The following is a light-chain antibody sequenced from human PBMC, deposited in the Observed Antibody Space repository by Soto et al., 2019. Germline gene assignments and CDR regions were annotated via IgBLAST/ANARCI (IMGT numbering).Light chain of an antibody. Sequence: SALTQPASVSGSPGQSITISCTGTSSDVGGYNYVSWYQQYPGKAPKLMIYEVSDRPSGVSNRFSGSKSGNTASLTISGLQAEDEADYYCTSYSSSTTLEVFGGGTKLTVL. V-gene: IGLV2-14*01. J-gene: IGLJ3*02. CDR2: EVS. CDR3: TSYSSSTTLEV. CDR1: SSDVGGYNY.